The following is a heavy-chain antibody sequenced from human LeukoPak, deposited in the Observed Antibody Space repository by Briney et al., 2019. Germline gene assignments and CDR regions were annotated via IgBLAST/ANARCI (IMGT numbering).Heavy chain of an antibody. CDR2: IYYSGST. V-gene: IGHV4-59*11. CDR1: GGSISSHY. J-gene: IGHJ6*03. CDR3: ARGVATSGKLYYMDV. Sequence: PSETLSLTCTVSGGSISSHYWSWIRQPPGKGLEWIGYIYYSGSTNYNPSLKSRVTISVDTSKNQFSLKLSSVTAADTAVYYCARGVATSGKLYYMDVWGKGTTVNVFS. D-gene: IGHD5-12*01.